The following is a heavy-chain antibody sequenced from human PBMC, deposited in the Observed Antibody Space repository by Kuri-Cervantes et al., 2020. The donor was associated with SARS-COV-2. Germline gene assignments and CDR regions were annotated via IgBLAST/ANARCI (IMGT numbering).Heavy chain of an antibody. Sequence: SCTVSGGSISSGDYYWSWIRQPPGKGLEWIGYIYYSGSTYYNPSLKSRVTISVDTSKNQFSLKLSSVTAADTAVYYCARVARDITIFGVVMKHFDYWGQGTLVTVSS. CDR3: ARVARDITIFGVVMKHFDY. J-gene: IGHJ4*02. CDR2: IYYSGST. CDR1: GGSISSGDYY. V-gene: IGHV4-30-4*01. D-gene: IGHD3-3*01.